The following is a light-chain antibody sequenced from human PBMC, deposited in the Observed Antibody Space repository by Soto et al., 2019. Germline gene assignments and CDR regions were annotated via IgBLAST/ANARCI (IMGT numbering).Light chain of an antibody. CDR2: GVT. CDR1: SSDVGAYNY. CDR3: CSYAGSSTWV. V-gene: IGLV2-8*01. Sequence: QSALTQPPSASGSPGQSVTIPCTGTSSDVGAYNYVSWYQQHPGKAPKLVIYGVTERPSGVPDRFSGSKSGNTASLTISGLQAEDEADYYCCSYAGSSTWVFGGGTKLTVL. J-gene: IGLJ3*02.